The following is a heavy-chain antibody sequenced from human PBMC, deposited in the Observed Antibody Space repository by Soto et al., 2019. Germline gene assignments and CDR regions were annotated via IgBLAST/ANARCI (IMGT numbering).Heavy chain of an antibody. CDR2: INAGNGNT. CDR3: ARTPGLDLSSSDMDV. Sequence: GASVKFSCKASGYTFTSYAMHWVRQAPGQRLEWMGWINAGNGNTKYSQKFQGRVTITRDTSASTAYMELSSLRSEDTAVYYCARTPGLDLSSSDMDVWGQGTTVTVSS. D-gene: IGHD6-13*01. CDR1: GYTFTSYA. J-gene: IGHJ6*02. V-gene: IGHV1-3*01.